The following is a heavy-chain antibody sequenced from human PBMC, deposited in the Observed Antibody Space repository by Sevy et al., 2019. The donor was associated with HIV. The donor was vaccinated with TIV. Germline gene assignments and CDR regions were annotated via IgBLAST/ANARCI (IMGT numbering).Heavy chain of an antibody. D-gene: IGHD3-22*01. CDR2: ISGSDGST. Sequence: GGSLRLSCVASGFSFSSYAMNWVRQASGKGLEWVSIISGSDGSTYYADSVKGRFTISRDNSKNTLYLQMNRLSAEDTAIYYCGKEAYYHDSSGSWRAQVYWGQGTLVTVSS. V-gene: IGHV3-23*01. J-gene: IGHJ4*02. CDR1: GFSFSSYA. CDR3: GKEAYYHDSSGSWRAQVY.